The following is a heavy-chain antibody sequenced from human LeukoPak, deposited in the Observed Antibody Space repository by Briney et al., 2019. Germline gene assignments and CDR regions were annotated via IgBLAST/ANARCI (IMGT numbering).Heavy chain of an antibody. J-gene: IGHJ3*02. CDR3: ASTAYYDILTGSPGAFDI. D-gene: IGHD3-9*01. CDR1: GDSVSSGSYY. V-gene: IGHV4-61*01. Sequence: SETLSLTCTVSGDSVSSGSYYWSWIRQPPEKGLEWIGYIYYSGSTNYNPSLKSRVTISVDTSKNQFSLKLSSVTAADTAVYYCASTAYYDILTGSPGAFDIWGQGTMVTVSS. CDR2: IYYSGST.